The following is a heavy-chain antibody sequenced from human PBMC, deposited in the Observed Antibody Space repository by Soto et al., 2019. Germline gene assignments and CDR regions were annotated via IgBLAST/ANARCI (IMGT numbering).Heavy chain of an antibody. D-gene: IGHD3-16*01. CDR2: INGYNDNT. Sequence: QVQLVQSGAEVKKPGASVKVSCKASGYTFSRSGISWVRQAPGQGLEWMGWINGYNDNTNYTQKMQGRITMTTDTPTSTAYMELRSLRSDDTAVYYCARMGDVPYYSYGMDVWGQGTTGIVSS. J-gene: IGHJ6*02. CDR1: GYTFSRSG. V-gene: IGHV1-18*01. CDR3: ARMGDVPYYSYGMDV.